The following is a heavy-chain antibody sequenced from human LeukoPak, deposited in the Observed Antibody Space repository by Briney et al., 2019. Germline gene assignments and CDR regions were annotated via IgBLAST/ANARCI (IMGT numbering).Heavy chain of an antibody. CDR3: AICRSSRKPFFDP. V-gene: IGHV1-8*01. Sequence: GASVKVSCKASGYTFTSYDINWVRQATGQGLEWMGWMNPNSGNTGYAQKFQGRVTLTRNTSIGTAYMELSSLRSEDTAAYYCAICRSSRKPFFDPWGQGTLVTVSS. J-gene: IGHJ5*02. D-gene: IGHD6-13*01. CDR2: MNPNSGNT. CDR1: GYTFTSYD.